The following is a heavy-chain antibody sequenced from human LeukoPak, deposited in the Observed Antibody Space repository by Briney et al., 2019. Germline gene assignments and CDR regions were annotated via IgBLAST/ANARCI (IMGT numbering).Heavy chain of an antibody. CDR1: GSSISSGDFY. D-gene: IGHD3-10*01. V-gene: IGHV4-30-4*01. CDR3: ARYGSGAYGFDM. Sequence: PSETLSLTCTVSGSSISSGDFYWRWIRQSPGQGLEWIGYIYYSGDTYYNPSLKSRVAISVDTSKNQFSLRLNSVTAADAAVYYCARYGSGAYGFDMWGQGTMVTVSS. CDR2: IYYSGDT. J-gene: IGHJ3*02.